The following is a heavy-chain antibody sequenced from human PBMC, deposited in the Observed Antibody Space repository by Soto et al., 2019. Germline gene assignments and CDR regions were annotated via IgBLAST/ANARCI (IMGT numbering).Heavy chain of an antibody. CDR2: IYYSGRT. J-gene: IGHJ4*02. Sequence: XETLSLTCIVSGESISSSSYYWGWIRQPPGKGLEWIGSIYYSGRTYYNPSFKSRVTISIDTSKNQFSLKLSCVTATDTAVYYCARQRTTVVTQAYFDRWGQGALVTVSS. CDR1: GESISSSSYY. D-gene: IGHD2-21*02. CDR3: ARQRTTVVTQAYFDR. V-gene: IGHV4-39*01.